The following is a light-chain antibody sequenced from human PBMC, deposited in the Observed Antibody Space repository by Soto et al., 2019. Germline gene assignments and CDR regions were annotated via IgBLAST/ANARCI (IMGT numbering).Light chain of an antibody. CDR3: GTWDNSLSLPYV. V-gene: IGLV1-51*02. Sequence: QSVLTQPPSVSAAPGQKVTISCSGSSSNIGNNYVSWYQQLPGTAPKLLIFESNKRPSGIPDRFSAPKSGTSATLAITGLQTGDATDYYCGTWDNSLSLPYVFGTGTKVTVL. CDR1: SSNIGNNY. J-gene: IGLJ1*01. CDR2: ESN.